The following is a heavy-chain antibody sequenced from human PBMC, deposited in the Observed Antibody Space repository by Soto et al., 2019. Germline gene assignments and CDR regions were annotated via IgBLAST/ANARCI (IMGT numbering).Heavy chain of an antibody. CDR2: ISAYNGNT. Sequence: ASVKVSCKASGYTFTSYGISWVRQAPGQGLEWMGWISAYNGNTNYAQKLQGRVTMTTDTSTSTAYMELRSLRSDDTAVYYCARDPYIVVLPAAIRTNRNRFAPWGQGTLVTVSS. V-gene: IGHV1-18*01. J-gene: IGHJ5*02. CDR1: GYTFTSYG. CDR3: ARDPYIVVLPAAIRTNRNRFAP. D-gene: IGHD2-2*01.